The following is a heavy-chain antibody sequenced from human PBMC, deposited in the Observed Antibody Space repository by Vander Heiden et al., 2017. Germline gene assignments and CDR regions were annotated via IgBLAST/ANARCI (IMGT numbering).Heavy chain of an antibody. CDR3: ARDDIVVVPAAIRGYYYYGMDV. CDR2: INPNSGGT. V-gene: IGHV1-2*02. Sequence: QVQLVQSGAEVKKPGASVKVSCKASGYNFTGYYIHWVLQAPGQGLEWMGWINPNSGGTNYAQKFQGRVTMTRDTSISTAYMELSRLRSDDTAVYYCARDDIVVVPAAIRGYYYYGMDVWGQGTTVTVYS. CDR1: GYNFTGYY. J-gene: IGHJ6*02. D-gene: IGHD2-2*02.